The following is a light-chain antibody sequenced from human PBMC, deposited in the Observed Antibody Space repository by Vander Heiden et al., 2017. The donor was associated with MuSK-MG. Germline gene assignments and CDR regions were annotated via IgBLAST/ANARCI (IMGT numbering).Light chain of an antibody. Sequence: DIKMTQSPSSLSASVGDRVSIPCRASQSISSYLNWYQQKPGKAPKLLIYAASSWQSGVPSRFSGSGSGTDFTLTISSLQPEDFATYYCQQSYSTPWAFGQGTKVEIK. CDR1: QSISSY. V-gene: IGKV1-39*01. CDR2: AAS. CDR3: QQSYSTPWA. J-gene: IGKJ1*01.